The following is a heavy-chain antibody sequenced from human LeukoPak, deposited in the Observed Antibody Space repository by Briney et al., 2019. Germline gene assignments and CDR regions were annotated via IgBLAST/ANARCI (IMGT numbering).Heavy chain of an antibody. Sequence: GGSLRLSCAASGFTFNNAWMNWVRQAPGKGLEWVSGISPGGPTYYADSVKGRFTISRDDSKNTLYLQMKNLRADDTAVYYCAKDGAWLRFDDWGQGILVSVSS. J-gene: IGHJ4*02. CDR3: AKDGAWLRFDD. V-gene: IGHV3-53*01. CDR2: ISPGGPT. D-gene: IGHD5-12*01. CDR1: GFTFNNAW.